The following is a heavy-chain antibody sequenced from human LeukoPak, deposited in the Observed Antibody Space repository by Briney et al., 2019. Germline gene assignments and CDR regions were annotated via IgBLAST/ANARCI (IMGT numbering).Heavy chain of an antibody. CDR3: ARGRMGVDY. D-gene: IGHD3-16*01. V-gene: IGHV3-48*04. CDR1: GFTFSSLS. Sequence: GGSLRLSCAASGFTFSSLSVNWVRQAPGKGLEWISYISGSGVTIFYADSVKGRFTISRDNSKNSLYLQMDSLTADDTAVYYCARGRMGVDYWGQGILVTVSS. J-gene: IGHJ4*02. CDR2: ISGSGVTI.